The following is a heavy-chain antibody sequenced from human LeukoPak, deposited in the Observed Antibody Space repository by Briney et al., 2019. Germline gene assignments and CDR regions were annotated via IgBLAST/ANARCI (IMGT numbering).Heavy chain of an antibody. D-gene: IGHD3-22*01. CDR3: AAKLRNYYDSSGYPLPFDY. CDR1: GGSFSGYY. J-gene: IGHJ4*02. V-gene: IGHV4-34*01. CDR2: INHSGST. Sequence: SETLSLTCAVYGGSFSGYYWSWIRQPPGKGLEWIGEINHSGSTNYNPSLKSRVTISVDTSKNQFSLKLSSVTAADTAVYYCAAKLRNYYDSSGYPLPFDYWGQGTLVTASS.